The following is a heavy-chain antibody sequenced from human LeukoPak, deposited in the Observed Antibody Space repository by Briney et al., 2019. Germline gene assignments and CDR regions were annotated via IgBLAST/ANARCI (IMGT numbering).Heavy chain of an antibody. CDR3: AIGDYYDSSGYFNWFDP. CDR1: GYTFTSYG. V-gene: IGHV1-69*13. Sequence: GASVKVSCKASGYTFTSYGISWVRQAPGQGLERMGGIIPIFGTANYARKFQGRVTITADESTSTAYMELSSLRSEDTAVYYCAIGDYYDSSGYFNWFDPWGQGTLVTVSS. J-gene: IGHJ5*02. CDR2: IIPIFGTA. D-gene: IGHD3-22*01.